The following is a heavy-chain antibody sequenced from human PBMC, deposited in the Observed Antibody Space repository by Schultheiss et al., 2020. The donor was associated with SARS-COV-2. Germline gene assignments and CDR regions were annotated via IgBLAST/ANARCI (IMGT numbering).Heavy chain of an antibody. Sequence: SETLSLTCTVSGGSISSGGYYWSWIRQPPGKGLEWIGYIYYSGSTNYNPSLKSRVTISVDTSKNQFSLKLSSVTAADTAVYYCARELPRNGMDVWGQGTTVTVSS. CDR1: GGSISSGGYY. J-gene: IGHJ6*02. V-gene: IGHV4-61*08. CDR2: IYYSGST. CDR3: ARELPRNGMDV.